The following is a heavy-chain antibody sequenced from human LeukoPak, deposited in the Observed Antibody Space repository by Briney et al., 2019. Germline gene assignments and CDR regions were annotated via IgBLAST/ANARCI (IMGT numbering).Heavy chain of an antibody. CDR1: GFTFSNAW. CDR3: AKSPGVYRSPED. CDR2: IKSKTDGGTT. D-gene: IGHD6-13*01. V-gene: IGHV3-15*01. Sequence: GSLRLSCAASGFTFSNAWMSWVRQAPGKGLEWVGRIKSKTDGGTTDYAASVKGRFTVSRDSSKNTLYLQMNSLRAEDTAVYYCAKSPGVYRSPEDWGQGTLVTVSS. J-gene: IGHJ4*02.